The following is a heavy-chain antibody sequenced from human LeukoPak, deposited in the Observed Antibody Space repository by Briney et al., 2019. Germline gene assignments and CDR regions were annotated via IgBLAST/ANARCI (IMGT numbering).Heavy chain of an antibody. CDR3: ARDTYYDFWSGYYGEGPFDY. Sequence: PSETLSLTCTVSGGSISSSSYYWGWIRQPPGKGLEWIGSIYYSGSTYYNPPLKSRVTISVDTSKNQFSLKLSSVTAADTAVYYCARDTYYDFWSGYYGEGPFDYWGQGTLVTVSS. V-gene: IGHV4-39*07. D-gene: IGHD3-3*01. CDR1: GGSISSSSYY. CDR2: IYYSGST. J-gene: IGHJ4*02.